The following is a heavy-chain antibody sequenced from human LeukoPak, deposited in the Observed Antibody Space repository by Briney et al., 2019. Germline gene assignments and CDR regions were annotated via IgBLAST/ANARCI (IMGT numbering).Heavy chain of an antibody. D-gene: IGHD6-19*01. J-gene: IGHJ4*02. CDR2: ISWNSGSI. Sequence: GGSLRLSCAASGFTFDDYAMHWVRQAPVKGLEWVSGISWNSGSIGYADSVKGRFTISRDNAKNSLYLQMNSLRAEDTALYYCAKDSSGCYEKYYFDYWGQGTLVTVSS. CDR3: AKDSSGCYEKYYFDY. CDR1: GFTFDDYA. V-gene: IGHV3-9*01.